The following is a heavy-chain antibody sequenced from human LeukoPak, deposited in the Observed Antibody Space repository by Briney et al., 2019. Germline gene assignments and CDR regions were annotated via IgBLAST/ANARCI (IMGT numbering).Heavy chain of an antibody. D-gene: IGHD2-15*01. Sequence: GGSLRLSCAASGFTFSSYAMHWVRQAPGKGLEWVAVISYDGSNKYYADSVKGRFTISRDNSKNTLYLQMNSLRAEDTAVYYCARGGAYCSGGSCYSNFQHWGQGTLVTVSS. CDR2: ISYDGSNK. J-gene: IGHJ1*01. V-gene: IGHV3-30-3*01. CDR1: GFTFSSYA. CDR3: ARGGAYCSGGSCYSNFQH.